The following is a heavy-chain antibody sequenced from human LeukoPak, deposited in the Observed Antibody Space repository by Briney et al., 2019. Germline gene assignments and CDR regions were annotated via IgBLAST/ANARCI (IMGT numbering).Heavy chain of an antibody. CDR1: GFTFSGYW. Sequence: GGSLRLSCAASGFTFSGYWMHWVREAPGKGLIWVSRINSDGGDTTYADSVRGRFTISRDNAKNTLYLQMNSLRADDTAVYYCARGGSGTFHIWGQGTMVTVSS. V-gene: IGHV3-74*01. J-gene: IGHJ3*02. CDR2: INSDGGDT. D-gene: IGHD3-10*01. CDR3: ARGGSGTFHI.